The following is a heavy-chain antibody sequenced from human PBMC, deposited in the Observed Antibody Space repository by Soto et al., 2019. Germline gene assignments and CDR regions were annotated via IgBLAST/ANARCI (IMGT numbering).Heavy chain of an antibody. CDR2: INPSGSI. D-gene: IGHD1-26*01. J-gene: IGHJ4*02. V-gene: IGHV4-34*02. Sequence: QVQLQQWGAGLLKPSETLSLTCAVYGGSVGGYYWSWVRQPPGKGLEWIGEINPSGSITYAPSLKSRVTTSVDTTKNQFSLRLNSGTPADEAVYYCARRQATTGVFWGQGTQVTVS. CDR3: ARRQATTGVF. CDR1: GGSVGGYY.